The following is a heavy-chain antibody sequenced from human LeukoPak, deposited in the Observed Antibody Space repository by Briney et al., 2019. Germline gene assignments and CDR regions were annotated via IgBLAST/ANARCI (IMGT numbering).Heavy chain of an antibody. D-gene: IGHD4-11*01. V-gene: IGHV3-23*01. CDR2: ISGSGGST. J-gene: IGHJ4*02. Sequence: GGSLRLSCAASGFTFSSYAMSWVRQAPGKGLEWVSAISGSGGSTYYADSVKGRFTISRDNAKNSLYLQMNSLRAEDTAVYYCTRGTPTTRDFDYWGQGTLVTVSS. CDR1: GFTFSSYA. CDR3: TRGTPTTRDFDY.